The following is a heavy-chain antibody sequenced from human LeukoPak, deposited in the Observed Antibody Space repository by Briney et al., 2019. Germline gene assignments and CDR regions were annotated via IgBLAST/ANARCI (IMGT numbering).Heavy chain of an antibody. D-gene: IGHD4-17*01. V-gene: IGHV4-61*02. CDR3: ARLVTECGDYATYYYYYMDV. CDR1: GGSISSGSYY. CDR2: IYTSGST. Sequence: PSETLSLTCTVSGGSISSGSYYWSWIRQPAGKGLEWIGRIYTSGSTNYNPSLKSRVTISVDTSKNQFSLKLSSVTAADTAVYYCARLVTECGDYATYYYYYMDVWGKGTTVTISS. J-gene: IGHJ6*03.